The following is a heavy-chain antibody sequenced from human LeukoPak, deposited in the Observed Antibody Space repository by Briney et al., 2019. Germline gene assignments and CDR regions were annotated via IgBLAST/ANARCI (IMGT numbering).Heavy chain of an antibody. CDR2: ISGRSGTT. D-gene: IGHD2/OR15-2a*01. J-gene: IGHJ4*02. Sequence: GGSLRLSCVASGFTFTSSAMSWVRQAPGKGLEWVSAISGRSGTTYYADSVKGRFTISRDNSKNTLYLQMNSLRAGDTAVYYCAKVGTVYFPLDFWGQGTLVTVSS. V-gene: IGHV3-23*01. CDR1: GFTFTSSA. CDR3: AKVGTVYFPLDF.